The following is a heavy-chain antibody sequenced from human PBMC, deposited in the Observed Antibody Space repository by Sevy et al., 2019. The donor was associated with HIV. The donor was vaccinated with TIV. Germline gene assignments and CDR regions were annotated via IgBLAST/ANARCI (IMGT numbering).Heavy chain of an antibody. V-gene: IGHV1-18*01. CDR1: GYIFRNHD. CDR3: ARGRATNGGSFYFDL. Sequence: ASVKVSCKASGYIFRNHDITWVRQAPGQGLEWMGWIRTYNGDTQYAQNFQGRVIMTTDTSKFTAYLDVRGLRSDDTAVYYCARGRATNGGSFYFDLWAQGTLVTVSS. D-gene: IGHD1-26*01. J-gene: IGHJ4*02. CDR2: IRTYNGDT.